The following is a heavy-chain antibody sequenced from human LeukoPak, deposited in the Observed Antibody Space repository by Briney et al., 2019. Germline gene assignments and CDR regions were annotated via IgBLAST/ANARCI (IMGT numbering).Heavy chain of an antibody. J-gene: IGHJ4*02. V-gene: IGHV3-48*03. CDR3: ARASGYSSSWGYFDY. CDR1: GFTFSSYE. Sequence: PGGSLRLSCAASGFTFSSYEMNWVRQALGKGLEWVSYISSSGSTIYYADSVKGRFTISRDNAKNSLYLQMNSLRAEDTAVYYCARASGYSSSWGYFDYWGQGTLVTVSS. CDR2: ISSSGSTI. D-gene: IGHD6-13*01.